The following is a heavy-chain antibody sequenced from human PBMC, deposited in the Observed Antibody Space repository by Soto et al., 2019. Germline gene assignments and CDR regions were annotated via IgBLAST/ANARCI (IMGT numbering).Heavy chain of an antibody. CDR2: IYFSGST. CDR3: AREIRNQSGDSRFWYIDL. V-gene: IGHV4-31*03. J-gene: IGHJ2*01. D-gene: IGHD1-1*01. Sequence: QVQLQESGPGLVEPSQTLSLTCTVSGGSIRSSSPYWSWLRHHPGTGLEWIGFIYFSGSTFYNPSLKSRITILLDTSRTQFPLILTSVTSADTAMYFFAREIRNQSGDSRFWYIDLWGRGTKVAVSS. CDR1: GGSIRSSSPY.